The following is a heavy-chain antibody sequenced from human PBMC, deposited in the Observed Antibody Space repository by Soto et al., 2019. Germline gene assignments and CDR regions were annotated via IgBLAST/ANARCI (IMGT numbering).Heavy chain of an antibody. CDR1: GFPFDDFA. CDR2: ISSSSSYI. J-gene: IGHJ4*02. V-gene: IGHV3-21*01. D-gene: IGHD3-22*01. CDR3: ARASYYYDGSGYHGY. Sequence: GGSLRLSCAASGFPFDDFAMHWVRQAPGKGLEWVSSISSSSSYIYYADSVKGRFTISRDNAKNSLYLQMNSLRAEDTAVYYCARASYYYDGSGYHGYWGQGTLVTVSS.